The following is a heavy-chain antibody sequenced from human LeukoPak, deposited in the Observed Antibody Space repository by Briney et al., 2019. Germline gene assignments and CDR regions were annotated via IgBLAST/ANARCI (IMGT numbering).Heavy chain of an antibody. CDR3: AKRNYYDSSGFDAYYFDH. Sequence: GGSLRLSCAASGFTFSSYAMHWVRQAPGKGLEWVAVISYDGSNKYYADSVKGRFTISRDNSKNTLYLQMNSLRAEDTAVYYCAKRNYYDSSGFDAYYFDHWGQGTLVTVSS. J-gene: IGHJ4*02. CDR2: ISYDGSNK. V-gene: IGHV3-30*04. CDR1: GFTFSSYA. D-gene: IGHD3-22*01.